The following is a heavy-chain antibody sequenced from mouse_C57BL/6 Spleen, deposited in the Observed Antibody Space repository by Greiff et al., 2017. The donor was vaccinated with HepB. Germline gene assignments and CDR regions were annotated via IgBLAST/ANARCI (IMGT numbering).Heavy chain of an antibody. Sequence: VQLQQSGAELVKPGASVKLSCTASGFNIKDYYMHWVKQRTEQGLEWIGRIDPEDGETKYAPKFQGKATITADTSSNTAYLQLSSLTSDDTAVYYCAYYYGSSYYAMDYWGQGTSVTVSS. V-gene: IGHV14-2*01. CDR1: GFNIKDYY. CDR2: IDPEDGET. D-gene: IGHD1-1*01. CDR3: AYYYGSSYYAMDY. J-gene: IGHJ4*01.